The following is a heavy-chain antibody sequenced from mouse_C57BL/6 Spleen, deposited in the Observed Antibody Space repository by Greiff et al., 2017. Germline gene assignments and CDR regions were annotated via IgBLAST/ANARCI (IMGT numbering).Heavy chain of an antibody. CDR1: GYTFTSYW. Sequence: QVQLQQPGAELVMPGASVKLSCKASGYTFTSYWMHWVKQRPGQGLEWIGEIDPSDSYTNYNQKFKGKSTLTVDKSSSTAYMQLSSLTSVDSAVYYCASLDGRDYWGQGTTLTVSS. J-gene: IGHJ2*01. CDR2: IDPSDSYT. D-gene: IGHD1-1*02. CDR3: ASLDGRDY. V-gene: IGHV1-69*01.